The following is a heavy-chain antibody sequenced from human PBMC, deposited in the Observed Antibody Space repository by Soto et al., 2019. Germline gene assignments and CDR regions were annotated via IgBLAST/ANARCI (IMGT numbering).Heavy chain of an antibody. CDR2: TYYRGST. V-gene: IGHV4-59*01. D-gene: IGHD3-16*02. CDR1: GVSISSYF. J-gene: IGHJ4*02. CDR3: ARIGGYHGPLDY. Sequence: SETLSLTCSVSGVSISSYFWSWIRQPPGRGLEWIGYTYYRGSTNYSPSLKSRVAISLDTSENQFSLKVNSVTAADTAVYYCARIGGYHGPLDYWGQGTPVTVSS.